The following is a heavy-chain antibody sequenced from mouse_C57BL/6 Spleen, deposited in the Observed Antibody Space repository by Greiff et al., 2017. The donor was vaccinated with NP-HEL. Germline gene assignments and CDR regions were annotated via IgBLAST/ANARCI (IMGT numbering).Heavy chain of an antibody. Sequence: VQLQQSGAELAKPGASVKLSCKASGYTFTSYWMHWVKQRHGQGLEWIGYINPSSGYTKYNQKFKDKVKLTAEKYSSTADMQLGSPTYEDSAVYHCAGEGTGTASAYWGQVTLVTVSA. D-gene: IGHD1-2*01. V-gene: IGHV1-7*01. CDR3: AGEGTGTASAY. J-gene: IGHJ3*01. CDR1: GYTFTSYW. CDR2: INPSSGYT.